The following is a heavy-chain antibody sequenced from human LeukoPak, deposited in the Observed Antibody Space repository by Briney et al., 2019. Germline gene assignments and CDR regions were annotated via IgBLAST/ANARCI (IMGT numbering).Heavy chain of an antibody. CDR1: GDSITGFY. J-gene: IGHJ5*02. V-gene: IGHV4-59*01. Sequence: SETLSLTCTVSGDSITGFYWNWIRQPPGKGLEWIGYIHYSGSTNYNPSLKSRVTISIDTSKSQFSLKLTSVTAADTAVYYCASGAYSPGYAMQGGWFDPWGQGTLVTVSS. CDR3: ASGAYSPGYAMQGGWFDP. CDR2: IHYSGST. D-gene: IGHD5-18*01.